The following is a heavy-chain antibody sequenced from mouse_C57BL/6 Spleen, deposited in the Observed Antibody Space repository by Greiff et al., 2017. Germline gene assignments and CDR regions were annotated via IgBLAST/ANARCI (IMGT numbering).Heavy chain of an antibody. D-gene: IGHD3-2*02. J-gene: IGHJ4*01. V-gene: IGHV5-9-1*02. CDR3: TRDGHGQLRLPTIAMDY. CDR1: GFTFSSYA. Sequence: DVKLVESGEGLVKPGGSLKLSCAASGFTFSSYAMSWVRQTPEKRLEWVAYISSGGDYIYYADTVKGRFTISRDNARNTLYLQMSSLKSEDTAMYYCTRDGHGQLRLPTIAMDYWGQGTSVTVSS. CDR2: ISSGGDYI.